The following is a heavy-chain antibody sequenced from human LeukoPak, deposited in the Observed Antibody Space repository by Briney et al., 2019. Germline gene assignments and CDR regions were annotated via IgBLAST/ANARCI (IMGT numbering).Heavy chain of an antibody. V-gene: IGHV1-46*01. D-gene: IGHD2-21*02. Sequence: ASVKVSCKASGYTFTSYYLHWVRQAPGQGLEWMGIINPSGGSTSYAQKFQGSVTITRDTSTSTVYMELSSLRSEDTAVYYCARGGAYCGGDCYAFDYWGQGTLVTVSS. CDR2: INPSGGST. CDR3: ARGGAYCGGDCYAFDY. J-gene: IGHJ4*02. CDR1: GYTFTSYY.